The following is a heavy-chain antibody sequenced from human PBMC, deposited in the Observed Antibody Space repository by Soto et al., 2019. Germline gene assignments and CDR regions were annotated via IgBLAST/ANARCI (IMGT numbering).Heavy chain of an antibody. CDR1: GGSFSGYY. J-gene: IGHJ2*01. V-gene: IGHV4-34*01. D-gene: IGHD3-9*01. CDR3: ARESHDILTGPPWVWYFDL. Sequence: QVQLQQWGAGPLRPLETLSLTCGVSGGSFSGYYWAWIRQSPGKGLEWIGEIKDRGSINYNPSLKRRVSISVDTSKNHYSLNLRSVTAADTAVYYCARESHDILTGPPWVWYFDLWGRGTLVTVSS. CDR2: IKDRGSI.